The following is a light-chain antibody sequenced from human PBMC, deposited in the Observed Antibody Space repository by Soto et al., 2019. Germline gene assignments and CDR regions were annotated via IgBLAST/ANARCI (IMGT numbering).Light chain of an antibody. CDR1: QGIRNF. CDR3: QQYHSYPVT. J-gene: IGKJ4*01. CDR2: GAS. Sequence: DIQMTQSPSSLSASVEDPVTITCRASQGIRNFLGWFQQKPGKAPKSLIYGASSLQSGVPSKFSGSGSDTDFTLTISSLQPEDSASYFCQQYHSYPVTFGGGTKVEIK. V-gene: IGKV1-16*02.